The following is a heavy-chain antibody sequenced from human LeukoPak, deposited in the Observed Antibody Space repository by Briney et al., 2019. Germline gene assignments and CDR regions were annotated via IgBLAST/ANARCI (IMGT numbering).Heavy chain of an antibody. Sequence: PSETLSLTCTVSGGSISSSSYYWGWIRQPPGKGLEWIGSIYYSGSTYYNPSLKSRVTISVDTSKNQFSLKLSPVTAADTAVYYCASYSYYYYYYMDVWGKGTTVTVSS. CDR1: GGSISSSSYY. J-gene: IGHJ6*03. CDR2: IYYSGST. V-gene: IGHV4-39*01. CDR3: ASYSYYYYYYMDV. D-gene: IGHD2-21*01.